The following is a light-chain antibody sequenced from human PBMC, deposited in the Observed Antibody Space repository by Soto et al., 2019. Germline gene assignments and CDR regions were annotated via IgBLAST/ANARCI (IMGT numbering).Light chain of an antibody. J-gene: IGKJ4*01. CDR3: RQHSNWTTELT. V-gene: IGKV3-11*01. CDR1: QSVSSY. Sequence: EIVLTQSPAPLSLSPGERATLSCMASQSVSSYLAWYQQKPGQAPRLLIYDASNRATGIPARFSGSGSGTDFTLTIISIEHEDFAVYYCRQHSNWTTELTFGGRNKMEIK. CDR2: DAS.